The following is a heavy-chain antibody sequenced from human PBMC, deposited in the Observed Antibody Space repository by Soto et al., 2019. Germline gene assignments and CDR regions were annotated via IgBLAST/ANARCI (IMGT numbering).Heavy chain of an antibody. V-gene: IGHV3-23*01. D-gene: IGHD6-19*01. J-gene: IGHJ4*02. CDR2: ISGSGGST. CDR1: RFTFSSYA. Sequence: GSLRLSCXASRFTFSSYAIIWVLQTPGKGLEWVSAISGSGGSTYYADSVKGRFTISRDNSKNTLYLQMNSLRAEDTAVYYCAKDLGAAVVGVLGYWGQGTLVTVS. CDR3: AKDLGAAVVGVLGY.